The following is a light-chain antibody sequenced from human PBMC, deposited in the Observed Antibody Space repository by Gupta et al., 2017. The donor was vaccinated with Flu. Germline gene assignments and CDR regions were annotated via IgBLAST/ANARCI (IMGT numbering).Light chain of an antibody. Sequence: SYELTQPPSVSVSPGQTARITCSGDALAKQYAFWYQQKPGQAPVLVILNDTERPSGIPERFSGSSSGTTATLTISGVQAEDEADYYCQSVDSTGTYCVFGGGTKLTVL. CDR1: ALAKQY. J-gene: IGLJ3*02. CDR3: QSVDSTGTYCV. V-gene: IGLV3-25*02. CDR2: NDT.